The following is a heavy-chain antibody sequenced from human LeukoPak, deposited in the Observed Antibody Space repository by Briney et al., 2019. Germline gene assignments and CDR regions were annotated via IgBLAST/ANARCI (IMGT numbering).Heavy chain of an antibody. V-gene: IGHV3-33*01. J-gene: IGHJ5*02. Sequence: PGRSLRLSCAASGFTFSSYGMHWVRQAPGKGLEWVAVIWYDGSNKYYADSVKGRFTISRDNSKNTLYLQMNSLRAEDTAVYYCVRGVGVSRFNYFDPWGQGTLVTVSS. CDR1: GFTFSSYG. CDR3: VRGVGVSRFNYFDP. D-gene: IGHD1-26*01. CDR2: IWYDGSNK.